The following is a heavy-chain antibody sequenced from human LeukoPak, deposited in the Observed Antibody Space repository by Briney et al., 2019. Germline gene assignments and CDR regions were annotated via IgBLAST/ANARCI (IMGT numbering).Heavy chain of an antibody. CDR2: INADGRIT. CDR3: TRDGGSFCDFDY. Sequence: GGSLRLSCVASGFSFRNYAIHWVRQAPGKGLEYVSVINADGRITYYADSVKGRFTISRDNSKNTVYLQMGSLRGEDMAVYYCTRDGGSFCDFDYWGQGALVTVSS. D-gene: IGHD1-26*01. V-gene: IGHV3-64*02. CDR1: GFSFRNYA. J-gene: IGHJ4*02.